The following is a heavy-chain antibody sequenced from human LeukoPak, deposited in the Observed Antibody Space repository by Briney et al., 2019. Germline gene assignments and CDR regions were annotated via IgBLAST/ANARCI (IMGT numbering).Heavy chain of an antibody. D-gene: IGHD1-1*01. CDR3: AKKMSTTNSRQFDY. J-gene: IGHJ4*02. CDR1: GFTFSSYA. V-gene: IGHV3-23*01. Sequence: GGSLRLSCAASGFTFSSYAMSGVRQAPGTGLEWVSAITGSGYNTYYTDSVKGRFTISTANSKTTLYLQMNSLRAQDTAVYYCAKKMSTTNSRQFDYWGQGTLVTVSS. CDR2: ITGSGYNT.